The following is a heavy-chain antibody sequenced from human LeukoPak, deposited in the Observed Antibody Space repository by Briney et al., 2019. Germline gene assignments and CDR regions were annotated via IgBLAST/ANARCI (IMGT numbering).Heavy chain of an antibody. D-gene: IGHD6-19*01. Sequence: PGGSLRLSCAASGFTFDDYAMHWVRQAPGKGLEWVSTISSSGASTWYADSVKGRFTISRDNSKNTLYLQMNSLRAEDTAVYYCAKVPNSGWIFDYWGQGTLVTVSS. CDR3: AKVPNSGWIFDY. J-gene: IGHJ4*02. CDR1: GFTFDDYA. CDR2: ISSSGAST. V-gene: IGHV3-23*01.